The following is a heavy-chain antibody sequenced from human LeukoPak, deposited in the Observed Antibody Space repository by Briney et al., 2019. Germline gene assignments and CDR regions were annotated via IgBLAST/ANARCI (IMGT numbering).Heavy chain of an antibody. V-gene: IGHV1-2*02. CDR3: ARDCSSTSSSVGFDP. Sequence: ASVKVSCKASGYTFTGYYMHWVRQAPGQGLEWMGWINPNSGGTNYAQKFQGRVTMTRDTSISTAYMELSRLRSDDTAVYYWARDCSSTSSSVGFDPWGQGTLVTVSS. CDR1: GYTFTGYY. J-gene: IGHJ5*02. D-gene: IGHD2-2*01. CDR2: INPNSGGT.